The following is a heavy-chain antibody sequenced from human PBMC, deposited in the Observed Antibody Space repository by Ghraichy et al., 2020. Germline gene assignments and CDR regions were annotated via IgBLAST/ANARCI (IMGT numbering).Heavy chain of an antibody. Sequence: ASVKVSCKASGYTFTSYDINWVRQATGQGLEWMGWMNPNSGNTGYAQKFQGRVTMTRNTSISTAYMELSSLRSEDTAVYYCARGFCTNGVCYRGGYYYYGMDVWGQGTTVTVSS. D-gene: IGHD2-8*01. V-gene: IGHV1-8*01. J-gene: IGHJ6*02. CDR1: GYTFTSYD. CDR3: ARGFCTNGVCYRGGYYYYGMDV. CDR2: MNPNSGNT.